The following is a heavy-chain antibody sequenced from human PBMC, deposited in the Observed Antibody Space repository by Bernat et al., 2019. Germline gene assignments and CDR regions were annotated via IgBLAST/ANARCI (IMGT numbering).Heavy chain of an antibody. Sequence: QLQLQESGPGLVKPSETLSLTCTVSGGSISSSSYYWGWIRQPPGKGLEWIGSIYYSGSTYYNPSLKSRVTISVDTSKNQFSLKLSSVTAADTAVYYCARQEGTKPDFDYWGQGTLVTVSS. CDR1: GGSISSSSYY. CDR2: IYYSGST. D-gene: IGHD1-14*01. V-gene: IGHV4-39*01. CDR3: ARQEGTKPDFDY. J-gene: IGHJ4*02.